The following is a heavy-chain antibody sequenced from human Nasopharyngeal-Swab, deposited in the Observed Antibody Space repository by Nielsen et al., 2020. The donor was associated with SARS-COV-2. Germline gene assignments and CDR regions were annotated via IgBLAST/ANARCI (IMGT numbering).Heavy chain of an antibody. D-gene: IGHD6-19*01. Sequence: WIRQPPGKGLEWIGSIYYSGSTNYNPSLKSRVTISVDTSKNQFSLKLSSVTAADTAVYYCARRGIAVAGVDWGQGTLVTVSS. CDR2: IYYSGST. V-gene: IGHV4-39*01. J-gene: IGHJ4*02. CDR3: ARRGIAVAGVD.